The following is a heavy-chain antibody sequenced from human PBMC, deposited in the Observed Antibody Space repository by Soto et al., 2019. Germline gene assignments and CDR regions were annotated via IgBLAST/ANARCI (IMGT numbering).Heavy chain of an antibody. Sequence: ASVKVSCAASGYTFTSYGIGWVRQAPGQGLEWMGWISAYNGNTNYAQKLQGRVTMTTDTSTSTAYMELRSLRSDDTAVYYCARPHSSSRAFDIWGQGTMVTVSS. CDR3: ARPHSSSRAFDI. D-gene: IGHD6-6*01. J-gene: IGHJ3*02. CDR1: GYTFTSYG. CDR2: ISAYNGNT. V-gene: IGHV1-18*04.